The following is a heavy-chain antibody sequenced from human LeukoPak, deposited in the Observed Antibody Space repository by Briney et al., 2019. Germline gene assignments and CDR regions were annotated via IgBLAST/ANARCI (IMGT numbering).Heavy chain of an antibody. CDR2: IHSDGSST. J-gene: IGHJ4*02. V-gene: IGHV3-74*01. CDR1: GFTFSSYW. Sequence: GGSLRLSCAASGFTFSSYWMHWVRQAPGKGLVWVSRIHSDGSSTSYADSVRGRFTISRDDAKSTLYLQMNSLRAEDTAVYYCAKDTTYYYDSSGLYYFDYWGQGTLVTVFS. D-gene: IGHD3-22*01. CDR3: AKDTTYYYDSSGLYYFDY.